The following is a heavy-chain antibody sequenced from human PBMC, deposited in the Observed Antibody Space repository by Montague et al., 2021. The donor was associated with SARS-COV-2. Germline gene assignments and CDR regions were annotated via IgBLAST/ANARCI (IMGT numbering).Heavy chain of an antibody. CDR1: GGSFSGFY. CDR3: ASDASSSRWLRGRERYHFYPMDV. CDR2: INDSGST. Sequence: SETLSLTCTIHGGSFSGGSFSGFYWNWVRQAPWKGLEWIGEINDSGSTNYKPSPRSRVTISVDKSDKQLSLSLRSVTAADTGVYYGASDASSSRWLRGRERYHFYPMDVWGQGTTVTVSS. J-gene: IGHJ6*02. V-gene: IGHV4-34*01. D-gene: IGHD1-1*01.